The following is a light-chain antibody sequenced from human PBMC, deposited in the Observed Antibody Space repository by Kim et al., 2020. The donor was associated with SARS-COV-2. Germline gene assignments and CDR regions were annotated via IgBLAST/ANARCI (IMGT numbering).Light chain of an antibody. CDR2: DVS. CDR3: CSYAGSYSWV. J-gene: IGLJ3*02. CDR1: RSDVGGYNY. V-gene: IGLV2-11*01. Sequence: QSALTQPRSVSGSLGKSVTISCAGTRSDVGGYNYVSWYQQHPGKVPKLLIFDVSRRPSGIPDRFSGSKSGNTASLTISGLQAEDETDYYCCSYAGSYSWVFGGGTQLTVL.